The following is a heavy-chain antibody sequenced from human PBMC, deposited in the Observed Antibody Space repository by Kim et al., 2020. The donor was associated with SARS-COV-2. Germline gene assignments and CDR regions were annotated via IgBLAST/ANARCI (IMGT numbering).Heavy chain of an antibody. CDR2: IYYSGST. CDR3: AKDGGVVTTKPPGYFDY. Sequence: SDTLSLTCTVSGGSVSSGSYYWSWIRQPPGKGLEWIGYIYYSGSTNYNPSLKSRATISVDTSKNQFSLKLSSVTATDTAVYYCAKDGGVVTTKPPGYFDYWGQGTLVTVSS. D-gene: IGHD2-21*02. CDR1: GGSVSSGSYY. J-gene: IGHJ4*02. V-gene: IGHV4-61*01.